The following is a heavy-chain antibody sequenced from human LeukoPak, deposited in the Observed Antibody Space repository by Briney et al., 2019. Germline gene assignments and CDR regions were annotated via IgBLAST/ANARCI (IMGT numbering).Heavy chain of an antibody. CDR1: GFTVNSNY. CDR2: IYSGGST. CDR3: ARDLRSCSGGECYEYKWFDP. J-gene: IGHJ5*02. Sequence: GGSLRLSCGASGFTVNSNYMTWVRQAPGKGLEWVALIYSGGSTHYSDSVRGRFTIARHNSNNKLYLQMRSLRPDDTAVYYCARDLRSCSGGECYEYKWFDPWGQGTLVTVSS. D-gene: IGHD2-21*01. V-gene: IGHV3-53*04.